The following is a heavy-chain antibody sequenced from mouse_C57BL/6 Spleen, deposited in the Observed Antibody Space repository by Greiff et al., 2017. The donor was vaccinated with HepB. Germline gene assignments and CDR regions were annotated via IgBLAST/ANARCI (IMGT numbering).Heavy chain of an antibody. CDR3: ARHSNYAFDY. CDR1: GFTFSSYG. J-gene: IGHJ2*01. V-gene: IGHV5-6*01. D-gene: IGHD2-5*01. Sequence: EVHLVESGGDLVKPGGSLKLSCAASGFTFSSYGMSWVRQTPDKRLEWVATISSGGSYTYYPDSVKGRFTISRDNAKNTLYLQMSSLKSEDTAMYYCARHSNYAFDYWGQGTTLTVSS. CDR2: ISSGGSYT.